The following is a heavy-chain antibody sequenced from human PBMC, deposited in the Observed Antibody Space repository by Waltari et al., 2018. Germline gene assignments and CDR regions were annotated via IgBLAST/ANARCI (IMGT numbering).Heavy chain of an antibody. Sequence: QVQLQESGPGLVKPSQTLSLTCPVSGGSIRSGGYSWSWTRQHPGKGLEWIGYIYYSGSTYYNPSLKSRVTISVDTSKNQFSLKLSSVTAADTAVYYCARERVGATTLDYWGQGTLVTVSS. CDR3: ARERVGATTLDY. V-gene: IGHV4-31*03. J-gene: IGHJ4*02. CDR2: IYYSGST. CDR1: GGSIRSGGYS. D-gene: IGHD1-26*01.